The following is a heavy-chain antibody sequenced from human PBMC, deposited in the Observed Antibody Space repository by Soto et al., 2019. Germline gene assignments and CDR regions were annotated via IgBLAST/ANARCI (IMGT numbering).Heavy chain of an antibody. D-gene: IGHD6-13*01. V-gene: IGHV1-2*04. CDR3: ARAASAAAGTWVY. CDR2: INPNSGGT. Sequence: QVQLVQSGAEVKKPGASVKVSCKASGYTFTGYYMHWVRQAPGQGLEWMGWINPNSGGTNYAQKFQGWVTMTRDTSISTASMELSRLRSDDTAVYYCARAASAAAGTWVYWGQGTLVTVSS. J-gene: IGHJ4*02. CDR1: GYTFTGYY.